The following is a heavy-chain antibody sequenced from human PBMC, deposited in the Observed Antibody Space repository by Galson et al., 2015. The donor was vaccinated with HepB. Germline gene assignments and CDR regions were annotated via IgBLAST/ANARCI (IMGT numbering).Heavy chain of an antibody. J-gene: IGHJ5*02. CDR1: GFRFDDFG. Sequence: SLRLSCAASGFRFDDFGIHWVRQGPGKGLEWVSGISGNSGSIGYADSAKGRFTISRDNAKNSVYLQMNSLRLEDTALYYCAKAGGGIQWFDPWGQGTLVTVSS. D-gene: IGHD3-16*01. CDR2: ISGNSGSI. CDR3: AKAGGGIQWFDP. V-gene: IGHV3-9*01.